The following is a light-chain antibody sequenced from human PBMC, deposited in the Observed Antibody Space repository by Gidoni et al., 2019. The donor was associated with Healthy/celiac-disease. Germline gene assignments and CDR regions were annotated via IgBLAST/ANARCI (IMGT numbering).Light chain of an antibody. CDR2: DVS. Sequence: SALTQPRSVSGAPGQSVTISCTGTSSDVGGYTYVSWYQQHPGKAPKLMIYDVSKRPSGVSDRFSGSKSGNTASLTISGLQAEDEADYYCCSYAGSYTYVFGTGTKVTVL. CDR3: CSYAGSYTYV. V-gene: IGLV2-11*01. CDR1: SSDVGGYTY. J-gene: IGLJ1*01.